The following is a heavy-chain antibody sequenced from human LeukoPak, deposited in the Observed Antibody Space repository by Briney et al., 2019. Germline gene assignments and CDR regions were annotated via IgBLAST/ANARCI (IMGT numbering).Heavy chain of an antibody. V-gene: IGHV1-2*06. CDR2: INPNSGGT. CDR1: GYTFTGYY. Sequence: GASVKVSCKASGYTFTGYYMHWVRQAPGQGLEWRGRINPNSGGTNYAQKFQGRVTMTRDTSISAAYMELSRLRSDDTAVYYCARATTIFGVVSSLDYWGQGTLVTVSS. CDR3: ARATTIFGVVSSLDY. J-gene: IGHJ4*02. D-gene: IGHD3-3*01.